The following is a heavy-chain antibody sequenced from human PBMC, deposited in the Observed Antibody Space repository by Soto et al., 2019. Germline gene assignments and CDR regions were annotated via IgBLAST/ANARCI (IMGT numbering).Heavy chain of an antibody. CDR2: XXPXXGXX. CDR3: ARLPYSAYNRHFDY. J-gene: IGHJ4*02. CDR1: GFIFSHYY. Sequence: GGSLRLSCAASGFIFSHYYMCWIRQAPGKXLEWVSYXXPXXGXXXXXDXXXGRFTISRDNARNSLYLQMNSLTADDTAMYYCARLPYSAYNRHFDYWGQGTLVTVSS. D-gene: IGHD4-4*01. V-gene: IGHV3-11*06.